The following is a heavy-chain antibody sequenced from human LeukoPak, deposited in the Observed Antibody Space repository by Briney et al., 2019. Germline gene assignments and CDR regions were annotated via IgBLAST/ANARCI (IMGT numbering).Heavy chain of an antibody. V-gene: IGHV1-2*02. D-gene: IGHD3-22*01. J-gene: IGHJ4*02. CDR3: ARGTMNLDS. CDR1: GYTFTGYY. CDR2: INPYSGDT. Sequence: ASVKVSCKASGYTFTGYYIHWVRQAPGQGLEWMGWINPYSGDTAYAQKFQGRVTMTRDTSINTAYMELNRLKFDDTAVYYCARGTMNLDSWGQGTLLTVSS.